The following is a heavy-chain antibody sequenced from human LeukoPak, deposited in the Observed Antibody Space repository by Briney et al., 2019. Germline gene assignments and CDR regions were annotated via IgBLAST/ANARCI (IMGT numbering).Heavy chain of an antibody. CDR1: GGSISSYY. V-gene: IGHV4-59*08. CDR3: ARQARINAYDSSGYYHYYFDY. CDR2: IYYSGST. Sequence: SETLSLTCTVSGGSISSYYWGWIRQPPGKGLEWIGYIYYSGSTNYNPSLKSRVTISVDTSKNQFSLKLSSVTAADTAVYYCARQARINAYDSSGYYHYYFDYWGQGTLVTVSS. J-gene: IGHJ4*02. D-gene: IGHD3-22*01.